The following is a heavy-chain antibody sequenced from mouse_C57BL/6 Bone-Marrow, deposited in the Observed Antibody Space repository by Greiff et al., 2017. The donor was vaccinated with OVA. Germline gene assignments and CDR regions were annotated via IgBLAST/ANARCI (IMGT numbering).Heavy chain of an antibody. J-gene: IGHJ4*01. V-gene: IGHV1-63*01. D-gene: IGHD1-3*01. CDR1: GYTFTNYW. Sequence: VQLQQSGAELVRPGTSVKLSCKASGYTFTNYWIGWAKQRPGHGLEWIGDIYPGGGYTNYNEKFKGKATLTADKSSNTAYMQFSSLTSEDSAIYYCTRGSAKCYSMDYWGQGTTVTVSS. CDR3: TRGSAKCYSMDY. CDR2: IYPGGGYT.